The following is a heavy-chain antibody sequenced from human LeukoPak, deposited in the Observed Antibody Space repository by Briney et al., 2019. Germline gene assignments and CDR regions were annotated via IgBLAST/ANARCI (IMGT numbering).Heavy chain of an antibody. Sequence: GGSLRLSCAASGFTFSNYAMSWVRQAPGRGLEWVSFISPSGDRTYYADSVKGRFTISRDNSRNTLFLHMNTLRAEDTAIYYCAKDRTVGASYWYFDLWGRGTLVTVSS. V-gene: IGHV3-23*01. J-gene: IGHJ2*01. CDR2: ISPSGDRT. D-gene: IGHD1-26*01. CDR3: AKDRTVGASYWYFDL. CDR1: GFTFSNYA.